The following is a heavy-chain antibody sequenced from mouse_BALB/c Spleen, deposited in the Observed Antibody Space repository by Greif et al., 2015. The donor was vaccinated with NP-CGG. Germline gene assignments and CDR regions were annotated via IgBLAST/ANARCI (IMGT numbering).Heavy chain of an antibody. Sequence: VQLQESGAELVRPGTSVKISCKASGYTFTNYWLGWVKQRPGHGLEWIGDIYPGGGYTNYNEKFKGKATLTADTSSSTAYMQLSSLTSEDSAVYFCARLDYGSSFFAYWGKGTLVTVSA. J-gene: IGHJ3*01. D-gene: IGHD1-1*01. CDR2: IYPGGGYT. CDR1: GYTFTNYW. CDR3: ARLDYGSSFFAY. V-gene: IGHV1-63*02.